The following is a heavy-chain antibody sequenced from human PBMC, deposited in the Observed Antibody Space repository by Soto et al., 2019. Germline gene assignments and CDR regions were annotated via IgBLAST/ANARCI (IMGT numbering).Heavy chain of an antibody. CDR3: ARDAQTVLRFLEWSTYYYGMDV. J-gene: IGHJ6*02. CDR2: ISYDGSNK. CDR1: GFTFSSYA. D-gene: IGHD3-3*01. Sequence: QVQLVESGGGVVQPGRSLRLSCAASGFTFSSYAMHWVRQAPGKGLEWVAVISYDGSNKYYADSVKGRFTISRDNSKNPLYLQMNSLRAEDTAVYYCARDAQTVLRFLEWSTYYYGMDVWGQGTTVTVSS. V-gene: IGHV3-30-3*01.